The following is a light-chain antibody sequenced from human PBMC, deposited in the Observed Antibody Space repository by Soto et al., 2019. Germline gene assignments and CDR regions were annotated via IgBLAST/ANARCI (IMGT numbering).Light chain of an antibody. V-gene: IGLV2-23*02. Sequence: QSVLPQPASVSGSPGQSITLSCTGTSSDVGSYNLVSWYQQHPGKAPKLMIYEVSKRPSGVSNRVSGSKSGNTASLTISGLQAEDEADYYCCSYAGSSTWVFGGGTKLTVL. CDR2: EVS. CDR1: SSDVGSYNL. J-gene: IGLJ3*02. CDR3: CSYAGSSTWV.